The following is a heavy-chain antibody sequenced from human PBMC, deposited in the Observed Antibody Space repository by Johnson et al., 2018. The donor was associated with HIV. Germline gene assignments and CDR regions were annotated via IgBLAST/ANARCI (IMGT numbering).Heavy chain of an antibody. J-gene: IGHJ3*01. Sequence: QLVESGGVVVQPGGSLRLSCAASGFTFDDYTMHWVRQAPGKGLEWVSLISWDGGSTYYADSVKGRFTISRDNSKNSLYLQMNSLRTEDTALYYCAKDTRRKLVMITFGGVIAYHWGQGTMVTVSS. CDR1: GFTFDDYT. V-gene: IGHV3-43*01. CDR2: ISWDGGST. CDR3: AKDTRRKLVMITFGGVIAYH. D-gene: IGHD3-16*02.